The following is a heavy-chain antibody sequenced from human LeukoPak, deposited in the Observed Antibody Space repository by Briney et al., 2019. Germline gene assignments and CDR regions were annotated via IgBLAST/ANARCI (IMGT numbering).Heavy chain of an antibody. CDR2: ISAYNGNT. Sequence: ASVKVSCKASGYTFTSYGISWVRQAPGQGLEWMGWISAYNGNTNYAQKLQGRVTMTTDTSTSTAYMELRSLRSDDTAVYYCARDGRIRFPVTNWFDPWGQGTLVTVSS. V-gene: IGHV1-18*01. CDR3: ARDGRIRFPVTNWFDP. J-gene: IGHJ5*02. D-gene: IGHD3-3*01. CDR1: GYTFTSYG.